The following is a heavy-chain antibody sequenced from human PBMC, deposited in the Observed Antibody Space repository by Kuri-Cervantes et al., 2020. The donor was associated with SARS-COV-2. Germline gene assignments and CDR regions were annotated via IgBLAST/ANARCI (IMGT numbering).Heavy chain of an antibody. V-gene: IGHV3-21*01. Sequence: GESLKISCAASGFTFSSYSMNWVRQAPGKGLEWVSFISSSSSHIYFADSLKGRFTISRDNAKNSLYLQMNSLRAEDTAVYYCAKDRLVLSGVVFDYWGQGTLVTVSS. J-gene: IGHJ4*02. CDR1: GFTFSSYS. CDR2: ISSSSSHI. D-gene: IGHD1-7*01. CDR3: AKDRLVLSGVVFDY.